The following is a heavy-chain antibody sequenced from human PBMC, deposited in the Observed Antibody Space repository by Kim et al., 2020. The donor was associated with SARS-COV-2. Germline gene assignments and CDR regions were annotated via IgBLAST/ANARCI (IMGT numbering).Heavy chain of an antibody. J-gene: IGHJ1*01. V-gene: IGHV3-30*04. CDR1: GFTFSSYA. CDR3: ARERSDILTGSYFQH. CDR2: ISYDGSNK. Sequence: GGSLRLSCAASGFTFSSYAMHWVRQAPGKGLEWVAVISYDGSNKYYADSVKGRFTISRDNSKNTLYLQMNSLRAEDTAVYYCARERSDILTGSYFQHWGQGTLVTVSS. D-gene: IGHD3-9*01.